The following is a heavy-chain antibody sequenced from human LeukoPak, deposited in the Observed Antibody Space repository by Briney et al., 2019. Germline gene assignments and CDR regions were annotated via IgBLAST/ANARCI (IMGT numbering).Heavy chain of an antibody. CDR3: ARSVEGYCRGGSCYSYSYYMDV. CDR2: IYASGST. V-gene: IGHV4-61*02. CDR1: GGSISSGNYY. J-gene: IGHJ6*03. Sequence: SETLSLTCTVSGGSISSGNYYWSWIRQPAGKGLEWIGRIYASGSTKYNPSLKSRVTISVDTSKNQFSLKLSSVTAADTAVYYCARSVEGYCRGGSCYSYSYYMDVWGKGTTVTVSS. D-gene: IGHD2-15*01.